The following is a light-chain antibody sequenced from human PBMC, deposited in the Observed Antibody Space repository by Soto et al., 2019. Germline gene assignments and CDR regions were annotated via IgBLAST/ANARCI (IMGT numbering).Light chain of an antibody. V-gene: IGKV3-15*01. CDR2: DAS. Sequence: ETVMTQSPATLSVSPGERVTLSCRASQSINSNLAWYQQRPGQVPRVLIYDASTRATAVPARFSGSGSGTEFTLTISSLQSEDFAVYYCQQYNNWPPDYTFGQGTKLEIK. CDR1: QSINSN. CDR3: QQYNNWPPDYT. J-gene: IGKJ2*01.